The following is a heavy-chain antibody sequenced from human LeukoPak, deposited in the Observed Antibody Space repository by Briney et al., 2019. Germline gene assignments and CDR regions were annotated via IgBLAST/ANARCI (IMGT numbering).Heavy chain of an antibody. J-gene: IGHJ4*02. CDR2: IWYDGSNK. CDR3: AKDSSGYYLDY. CDR1: GFTFSSYG. V-gene: IGHV3-33*06. Sequence: PGRSLRLSCAASGFTFSSYGMHWVRQAPGKGLEWVAVIWYDGSNKYYADSVKGRFTISRDNSKNTLYLQMNSLRAEDTAVYYCAKDSSGYYLDYWGQGTLVTASS. D-gene: IGHD3-22*01.